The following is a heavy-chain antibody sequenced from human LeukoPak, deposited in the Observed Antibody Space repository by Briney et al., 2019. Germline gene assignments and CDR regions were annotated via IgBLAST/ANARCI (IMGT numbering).Heavy chain of an antibody. CDR1: GFTFSSYW. CDR3: ARARDGYNYLYLDY. Sequence: PRGSLRLSCAASGFTFSSYWMHWVRRAPGEGLVWVSRVKGDGSISYADSVKGRFTTSRDNAKNTLYLQMNSLRGEDTAVYYCARARDGYNYLYLDYWGQGSLVSVSS. J-gene: IGHJ4*02. D-gene: IGHD5-24*01. V-gene: IGHV3-74*01. CDR2: VKGDGSI.